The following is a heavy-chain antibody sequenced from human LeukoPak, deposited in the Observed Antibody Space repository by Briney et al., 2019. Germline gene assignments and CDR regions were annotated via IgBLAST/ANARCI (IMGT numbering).Heavy chain of an antibody. CDR3: AAATGAPRLFDY. CDR1: GFTFSSYA. D-gene: IGHD2-15*01. V-gene: IGHV3-23*01. J-gene: IGHJ4*02. CDR2: ISGSGGST. Sequence: PGGSLRLSCAASGFTFSSYAMSWVRQAPGKGLEWVSAISGSGGSTYYADSVKGRFTIPRDNSKNTLYLQMNSLRAEDTAVYYCAAATGAPRLFDYWGQGTLVTVSS.